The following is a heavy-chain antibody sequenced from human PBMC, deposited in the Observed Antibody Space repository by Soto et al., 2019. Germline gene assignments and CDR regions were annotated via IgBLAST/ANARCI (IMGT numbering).Heavy chain of an antibody. V-gene: IGHV1-69*01. CDR3: ASRNDITMREKYGWFDP. J-gene: IGHJ5*02. CDR1: GGTFSGYA. D-gene: IGHD3-22*01. Sequence: QVQLVQSGAEVQKPGSSVKVSCKASGGTFSGYAISWVRQAPGQGLEWMGGIIPIFGTANYAQTLQGRVTITTDESTSTAYMKLSSLRSEDTAVYYCASRNDITMREKYGWFDPWGQGTMVTVSS. CDR2: IIPIFGTA.